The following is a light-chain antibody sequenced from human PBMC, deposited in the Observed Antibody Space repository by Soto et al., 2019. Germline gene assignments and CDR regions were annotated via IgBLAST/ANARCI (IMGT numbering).Light chain of an antibody. CDR2: DVS. CDR1: SSDVGGYNH. J-gene: IGLJ1*01. CDR3: CSYAGSYTFV. Sequence: QSALTQPRSVSGSPGQSVTISCTGTSSDVGGYNHVSWYQHHPGKAPKFMIYDVSKRPSGVPDRFSGSKSGNTASLTISGLQAEDEADYYCCSYAGSYTFVFGTGTKGTVL. V-gene: IGLV2-11*01.